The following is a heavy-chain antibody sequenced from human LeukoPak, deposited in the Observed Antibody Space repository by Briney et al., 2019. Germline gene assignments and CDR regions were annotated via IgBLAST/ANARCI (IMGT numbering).Heavy chain of an antibody. J-gene: IGHJ3*02. CDR3: ARASLWLYSRRTSDAFDI. CDR2: IFYSGST. D-gene: IGHD6-13*01. Sequence: SETLSLTCTVSGGSLSNYYWTWIRQPPGRGLEWIGYIFYSGSTNYNPSLKSRVTISVDTSKNQFSLKLSSVTAADTAVYYCARASLWLYSRRTSDAFDIWGQGTMVTVSS. V-gene: IGHV4-59*01. CDR1: GGSLSNYY.